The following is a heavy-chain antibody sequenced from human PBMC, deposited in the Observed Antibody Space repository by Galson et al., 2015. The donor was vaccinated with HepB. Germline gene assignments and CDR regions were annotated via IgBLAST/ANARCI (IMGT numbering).Heavy chain of an antibody. J-gene: IGHJ6*02. Sequence: SLRLSCAASGFNVSAYWMHWVRQVPGRGLVWVSRIKRDGSTTTYADSVKGRFTISRDKAKNTLYLQMNSLRPEDTAVYYCTRDLATTFYSYYGMDVWGQGTTVTASS. CDR2: IKRDGSTT. D-gene: IGHD1-1*01. V-gene: IGHV3-74*01. CDR3: TRDLATTFYSYYGMDV. CDR1: GFNVSAYW.